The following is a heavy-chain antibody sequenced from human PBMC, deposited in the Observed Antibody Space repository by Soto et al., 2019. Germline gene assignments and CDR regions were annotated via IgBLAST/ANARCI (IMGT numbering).Heavy chain of an antibody. J-gene: IGHJ4*02. Sequence: GGSLRLSCAASGFTFSSYAMSWVRQAPGKGLEWVSAISGSGGSTYYADSVKGRFTISRDNSKNTLYLQMNSLRAEDTAVYYCAKVHPPGLGYCSSTSCYADTAMVAYFDYWGQGTLVTVS. CDR2: ISGSGGST. CDR1: GFTFSSYA. CDR3: AKVHPPGLGYCSSTSCYADTAMVAYFDY. D-gene: IGHD2-2*01. V-gene: IGHV3-23*01.